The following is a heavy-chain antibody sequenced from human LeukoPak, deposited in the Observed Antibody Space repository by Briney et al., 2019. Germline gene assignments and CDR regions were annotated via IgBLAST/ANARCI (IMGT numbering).Heavy chain of an antibody. CDR1: GFTFSSYA. J-gene: IGHJ4*02. V-gene: IGHV3-30-3*01. CDR3: ARARYYDSSGYLDY. CDR2: ISYDGSNK. Sequence: GGSLRLSCAAPGFTFSSYAMHWVRQAPGKGLEWVAVISYDGSNKYYADSVKGRFTISRDSSKNTLYLQMNSLRAEDTAVYYCARARYYDSSGYLDYWGQGTLVTVSS. D-gene: IGHD3-22*01.